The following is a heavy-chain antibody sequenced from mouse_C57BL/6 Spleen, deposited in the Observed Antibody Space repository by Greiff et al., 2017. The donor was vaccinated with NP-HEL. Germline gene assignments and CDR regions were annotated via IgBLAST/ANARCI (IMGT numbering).Heavy chain of an antibody. CDR3: TTYHDLYYFDY. Sequence: EVQLQQSGAELVRPGASVKLSCTASGFNFKDDYMHWVKQRPEQGLEWIGWIDPENGDTEYASKFQGKATITADTSSNTAYLQLSSLTSEDTAVYYCTTYHDLYYFDYWGQGTTLTVSS. J-gene: IGHJ2*01. D-gene: IGHD2-12*01. V-gene: IGHV14-4*01. CDR2: IDPENGDT. CDR1: GFNFKDDY.